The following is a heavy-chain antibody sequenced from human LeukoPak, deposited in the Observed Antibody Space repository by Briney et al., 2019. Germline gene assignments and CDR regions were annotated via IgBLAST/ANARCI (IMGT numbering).Heavy chain of an antibody. CDR2: IYYSGST. J-gene: IGHJ3*02. D-gene: IGHD3-9*01. CDR3: ARGILTGPIYAFDI. Sequence: KPSETLSLTCTVSGGSISSYYWSWIRQPPGKGLEWIGHIYYSGSTNYNPSLKSRVTISVDTSKNQFSLKLSSVTAADTAVYYCARGILTGPIYAFDIWGQGTMVTVSS. CDR1: GGSISSYY. V-gene: IGHV4-59*01.